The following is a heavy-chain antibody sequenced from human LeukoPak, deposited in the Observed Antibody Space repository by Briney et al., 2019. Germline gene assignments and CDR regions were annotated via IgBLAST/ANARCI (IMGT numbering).Heavy chain of an antibody. CDR2: IKQDGSEK. Sequence: PGGSLRLSCAASGFTFSNYWMSWVRQAPGKGLEWVANIKQDGSEKYYVDSVKGRFTISRDNAKNSLYLQMNSLRVEDTAVYYCARRGTFGGNDYWGQGTLVTVSS. CDR3: ARRGTFGGNDY. D-gene: IGHD3-16*01. J-gene: IGHJ4*02. V-gene: IGHV3-7*01. CDR1: GFTFSNYW.